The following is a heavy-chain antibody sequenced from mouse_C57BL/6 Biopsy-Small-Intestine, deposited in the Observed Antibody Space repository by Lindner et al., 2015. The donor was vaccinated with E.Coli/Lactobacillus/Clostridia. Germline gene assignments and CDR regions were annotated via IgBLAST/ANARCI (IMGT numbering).Heavy chain of an antibody. CDR2: IYPGDGDT. J-gene: IGHJ4*01. D-gene: IGHD2-3*01. CDR1: GYTFSSSW. CDR3: VRRDPRVYDGYYGYAMDY. Sequence: VQLQESGPELVKPGASVKISCKASGYTFSSSWMNWVKQRPGKGLEWIGRIYPGDGDTNYNGKFKGKATLTADKSSSTAHMELRRLTSEDSAVYYCVRRDPRVYDGYYGYAMDYWGQGTSVTVSS. V-gene: IGHV1-82*01.